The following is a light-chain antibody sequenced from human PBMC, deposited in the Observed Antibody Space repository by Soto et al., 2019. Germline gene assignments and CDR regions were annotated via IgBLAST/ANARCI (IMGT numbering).Light chain of an antibody. CDR2: GAS. Sequence: VMTQSPATRSVSPGERASLSCRASQNLRSSLAWYQQKPGQAPRLLIYGASTRATGIPARFSGSGSGTEFTLTISSLQSEDFAVYFCQQYNIWPQTFGQGTKVDIK. J-gene: IGKJ1*01. V-gene: IGKV3-15*01. CDR3: QQYNIWPQT. CDR1: QNLRSS.